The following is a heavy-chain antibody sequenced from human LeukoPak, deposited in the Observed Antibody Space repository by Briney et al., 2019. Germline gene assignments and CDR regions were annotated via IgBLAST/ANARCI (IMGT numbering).Heavy chain of an antibody. J-gene: IGHJ5*02. CDR3: ARQVLYYYGSGSYSLRLDP. V-gene: IGHV4-4*09. CDR1: GGSNSSYY. CDR2: IYTSGST. D-gene: IGHD3-10*01. Sequence: SETLSLTCTVSGGSNSSYYWSWIRQPPGKGLEWIGYIYTSGSTNYNPSLKSRVTISVDTSKNQFSLKLSSVTAADTAVYYCARQVLYYYGSGSYSLRLDPWGQGTLVAVSS.